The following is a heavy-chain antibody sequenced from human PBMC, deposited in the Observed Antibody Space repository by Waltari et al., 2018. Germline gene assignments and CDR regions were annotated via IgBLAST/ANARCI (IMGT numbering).Heavy chain of an antibody. CDR1: GFTFSSYA. V-gene: IGHV3-23*01. D-gene: IGHD3-3*01. J-gene: IGHJ4*02. CDR3: AKGTYRITIFGVVIIPLDY. CDR2: ISGSGGST. Sequence: EVQLLESGGGLVQPGGSLRLSCAASGFTFSSYAMSWVRQAPGKGLAWVSAISGSGGSTYYADSVKGRFTISRDNSKNTLYLQMNSLRAEDTAVYYCAKGTYRITIFGVVIIPLDYWGQGTLVTVSS.